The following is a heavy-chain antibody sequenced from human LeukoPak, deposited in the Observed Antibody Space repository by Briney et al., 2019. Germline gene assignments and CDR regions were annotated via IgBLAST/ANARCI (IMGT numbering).Heavy chain of an antibody. D-gene: IGHD2-15*01. CDR3: ARAGYCSGGSCYSSYYYGMDV. CDR2: INHSGST. J-gene: IGHJ6*02. CDR1: GGSFSGYY. V-gene: IGHV4-34*01. Sequence: SETLSLTCAVYGGSFSGYYWSWIRQPPGKGLEWIGEINHSGSTNYNPSLKSRVTISVDTSKNQFSLKLSSVTAADTAVYYCARAGYCSGGSCYSSYYYGMDVWGQGTTVTVSS.